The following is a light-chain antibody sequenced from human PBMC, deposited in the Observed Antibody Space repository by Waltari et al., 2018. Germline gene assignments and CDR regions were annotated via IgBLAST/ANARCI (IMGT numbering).Light chain of an antibody. CDR3: QAWDSSTVV. V-gene: IGLV3-1*01. Sequence: SYDLTQPPSVSVSPGQTASITCSGDKLGDTYACWYQQKPGQSPVLVIYQDSKRPSGTPERFSGSNSGNTATLTISGTQAMDEADYYCQAWDSSTVVFGGGTKLTVL. CDR1: KLGDTY. J-gene: IGLJ2*01. CDR2: QDS.